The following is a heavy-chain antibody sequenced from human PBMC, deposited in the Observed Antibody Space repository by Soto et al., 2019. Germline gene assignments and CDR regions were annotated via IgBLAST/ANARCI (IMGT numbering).Heavy chain of an antibody. D-gene: IGHD6-13*01. J-gene: IGHJ4*02. CDR3: ARDRAGALYFDY. Sequence: QVQLQESGPGLVKHSQTLSLTCTVSGGSISSGGYYWSWIRQHPGKGLGWIGYIYYSGSTYYNPSLKSRVTISVDTSKNQFSLKLSSVTAADTAVYYCARDRAGALYFDYWGQGTLVTVSS. CDR2: IYYSGST. CDR1: GGSISSGGYY. V-gene: IGHV4-31*03.